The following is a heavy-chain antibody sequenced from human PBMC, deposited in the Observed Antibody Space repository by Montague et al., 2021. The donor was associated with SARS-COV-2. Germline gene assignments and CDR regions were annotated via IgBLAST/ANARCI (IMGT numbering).Heavy chain of an antibody. V-gene: IGHV4-38-2*01. D-gene: IGHD5-12*01. CDR2: VYHSGYT. CDR1: GFSISSGFY. CDR3: ARRGYTGSDYFDY. J-gene: IGHJ4*02. Sequence: SETLSLTCSVPGFSISSGFYWAWIRQSPGKGPEWIGTVYHSGYTHYNPPLKGRVTVSIDTSKNQFSLAVTSVTAADTAVYFCARRGYTGSDYFDYWGQGTLVTVSS.